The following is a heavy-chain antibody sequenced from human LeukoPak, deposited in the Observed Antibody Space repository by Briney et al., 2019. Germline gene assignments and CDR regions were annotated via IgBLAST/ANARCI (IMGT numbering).Heavy chain of an antibody. D-gene: IGHD2/OR15-2a*01. V-gene: IGHV1-18*01. Sequence: ASVKVSCKASGGTFSGYAISWVRQAPGQGLEWMGWISGFNGNINHAQNFQDRVTMTTDTSTSTAYMELRSLRSDDTAVYFCARVPNQYCTSRCYYTAFDIWGQGTMVTVSS. CDR3: ARVPNQYCTSRCYYTAFDI. CDR2: ISGFNGNI. J-gene: IGHJ3*02. CDR1: GGTFSGYA.